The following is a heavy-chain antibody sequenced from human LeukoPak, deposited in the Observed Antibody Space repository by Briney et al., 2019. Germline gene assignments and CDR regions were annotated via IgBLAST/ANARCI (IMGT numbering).Heavy chain of an antibody. J-gene: IGHJ3*01. CDR2: ISGSGGST. CDR1: GFTFSSYA. V-gene: IGHV3-23*01. CDR3: ATYCSDNSCFSAFDF. D-gene: IGHD2-15*01. Sequence: GGSLRLSCAASGFTFSSYAMSWVRQAPGKGLEWVSAISGSGGSTYYADSVKGRFTISRDNAKNSLYLQMNSLRAEDTAVYYCATYCSDNSCFSAFDFWGQGTMVTVSS.